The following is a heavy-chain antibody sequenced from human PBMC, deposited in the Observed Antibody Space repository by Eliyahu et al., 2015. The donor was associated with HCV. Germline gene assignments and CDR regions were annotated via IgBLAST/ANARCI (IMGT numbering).Heavy chain of an antibody. J-gene: IGHJ4*02. CDR2: IKSKTDGGTT. V-gene: IGHV3-15*01. Sequence: EVQLVESGGGLVKPGGSLRLSCAASGFTFSNAWMSWVRQAPGKGLEWVGRIKSKTDGGTTDYAAPVKGRFTISRDDSKNTLYLQMNSLKTEDTAVYYCTTEDTAMVTFFDYWGQGTLVTVSS. D-gene: IGHD5-18*01. CDR3: TTEDTAMVTFFDY. CDR1: GFTFSNAW.